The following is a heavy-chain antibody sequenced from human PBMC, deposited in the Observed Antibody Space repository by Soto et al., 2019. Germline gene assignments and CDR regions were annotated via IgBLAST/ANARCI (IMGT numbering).Heavy chain of an antibody. CDR2: IIPILGIA. Sequence: QVELVQSGAEVKKPGSSVKVSCKASGGTFSSYTISWVRQAHGQGLEWMGRIIPILGIANYAQKFQGRVTITADKSTSTAYMELSSLRSEDTAVYYCARDRSDYYGSGSFICYYYYYMDVWGKGTTVTVSS. J-gene: IGHJ6*03. CDR1: GGTFSSYT. V-gene: IGHV1-69*08. D-gene: IGHD3-10*01. CDR3: ARDRSDYYGSGSFICYYYYYMDV.